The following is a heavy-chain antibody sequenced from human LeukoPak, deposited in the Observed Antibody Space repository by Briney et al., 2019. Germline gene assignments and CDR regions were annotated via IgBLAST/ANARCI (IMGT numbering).Heavy chain of an antibody. J-gene: IGHJ3*02. CDR2: IYYSGST. V-gene: IGHV4-61*01. Sequence: PSETLSLTCTVSGGSVSSGSYYWSWIRQPPGKGLEWIGYIYYSGSTNYNPSLKSRVTISVDTSKNQFSLKLSSVTAADTAVYYCASPSITKVRGGEFDAFDIWGQGTMVTVSS. CDR1: GGSVSSGSYY. D-gene: IGHD3-10*01. CDR3: ASPSITKVRGGEFDAFDI.